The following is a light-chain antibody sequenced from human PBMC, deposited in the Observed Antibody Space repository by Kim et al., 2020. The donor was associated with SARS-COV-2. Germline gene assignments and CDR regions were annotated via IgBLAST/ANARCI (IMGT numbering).Light chain of an antibody. V-gene: IGKV3-11*01. CDR1: QRVSSS. CDR2: DAS. J-gene: IGKJ2*02. CDR3: QHRSITPPGT. Sequence: EIVLTQSPATLSLSPGERVTLSCRASQRVSSSLAWYQQKPGQAPRLLIYDASNRATGIPARFSGSGSGTEFTLTISSLQPEDFAVYYCQHRSITPPGTFGQGTKLEI.